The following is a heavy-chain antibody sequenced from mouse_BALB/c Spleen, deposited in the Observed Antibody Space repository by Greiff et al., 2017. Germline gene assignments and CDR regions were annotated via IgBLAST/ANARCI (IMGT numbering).Heavy chain of an antibody. CDR2: ISYSGST. CDR3: ASLNWDRWYFDY. D-gene: IGHD4-1*02. Sequence: EVQVVESGPSLVKPSQTLSLTCSVTGDSITSGYWNWIRKFPGNKLEYMGYISYSGSTYYNPSLKSRISITRDTSKNQYYLQLNSVTTEDTATYYCASLNWDRWYFDYWGQGTTLTVSS. J-gene: IGHJ2*01. CDR1: GDSITSGY. V-gene: IGHV3-8*02.